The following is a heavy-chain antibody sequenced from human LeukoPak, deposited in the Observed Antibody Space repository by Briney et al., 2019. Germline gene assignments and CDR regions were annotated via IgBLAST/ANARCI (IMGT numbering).Heavy chain of an antibody. Sequence: PGGSLRLSCAASGFTFSSYEMNWVRQAPGKGLEWVSYISSSGSTIYYADSVKGRFTISRDNAKNSLYLQMNSPRAEDTAVYYCASDYGVYGPDFIDYWGQGTLVTVSS. D-gene: IGHD4-17*01. V-gene: IGHV3-48*03. CDR2: ISSSGSTI. J-gene: IGHJ4*02. CDR3: ASDYGVYGPDFIDY. CDR1: GFTFSSYE.